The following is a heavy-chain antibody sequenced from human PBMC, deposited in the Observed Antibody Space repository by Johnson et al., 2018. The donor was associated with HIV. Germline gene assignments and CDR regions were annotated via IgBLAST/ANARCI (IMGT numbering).Heavy chain of an antibody. CDR3: AGDDGGGGDAFDI. Sequence: QVQLVESGGGLVQPGGSLRLSCAASGFTVSSNYMSWVRQAPGKGLEWVAVISYDGSNKYYADSVKGRFTISRDNSKNTLYLQMNSLRAEDTAVYYCAGDDGGGGDAFDIWGQGTMVTVSS. J-gene: IGHJ3*02. CDR2: ISYDGSNK. D-gene: IGHD2-15*01. CDR1: GFTVSSNY. V-gene: IGHV3-30*03.